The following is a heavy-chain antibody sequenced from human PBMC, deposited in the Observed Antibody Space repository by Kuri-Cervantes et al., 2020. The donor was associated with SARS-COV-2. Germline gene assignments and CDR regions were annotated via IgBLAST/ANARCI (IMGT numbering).Heavy chain of an antibody. CDR1: GFTFSNYS. CDR3: AKMSPRDTNEAFGRKFHFDA. CDR2: MRDSGGRS. V-gene: IGHV3-23*01. J-gene: IGHJ4*02. D-gene: IGHD3-10*01. Sequence: GESLKISWAGSGFTFSNYSMNWVRQARGRGLEWVSTMRDSGGRSYNSASVKRRFSISRDNSKNMLYLQMNSLRDENPAIYYGAKMSPRDTNEAFGRKFHFDAWGQGTLVTVSS.